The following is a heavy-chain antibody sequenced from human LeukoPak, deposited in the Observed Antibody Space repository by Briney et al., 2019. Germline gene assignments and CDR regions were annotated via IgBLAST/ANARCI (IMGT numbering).Heavy chain of an antibody. CDR1: GFTFSTYL. Sequence: PGGSLRLSCAASGFTFSTYLMHWVRQAPGKGLDWVAIIWHDGSTKYYADSVKGRFTISRDNSKNTLYLGMNSLRAEDTALYFCAKSNGEWSRQHAFDFWGQGTMVTVSS. V-gene: IGHV3-33*06. CDR2: IWHDGSTK. CDR3: AKSNGEWSRQHAFDF. D-gene: IGHD3-3*01. J-gene: IGHJ3*01.